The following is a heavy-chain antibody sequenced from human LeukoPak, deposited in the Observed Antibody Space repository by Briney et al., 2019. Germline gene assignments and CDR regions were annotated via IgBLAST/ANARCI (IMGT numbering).Heavy chain of an antibody. CDR2: IWYDGSSK. V-gene: IGHV3-33*06. J-gene: IGHJ3*02. CDR1: GFTFSSYG. D-gene: IGHD2-2*01. Sequence: PGGSLRLSCAASGFTFSSYGMHWVRQAPGKGLEWVAVIWYDGSSKYYAESVKGRLTISRDNSKNTLYLQMNSLRAEDTAVYYCAKESGYCSSTSCFADAFDIWGQGTMVTVSS. CDR3: AKESGYCSSTSCFADAFDI.